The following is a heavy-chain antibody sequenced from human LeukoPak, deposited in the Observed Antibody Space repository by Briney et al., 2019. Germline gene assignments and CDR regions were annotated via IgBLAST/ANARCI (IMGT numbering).Heavy chain of an antibody. CDR3: AGGGATNWAYYFDY. CDR1: GGSISSYH. Sequence: KPSETLSLTCTVSGGSISSYHWSWIRHPAGKGLEWIGRIYTSGSTNYNPSLKSRVTMSVDTSRNQFSLKLSAVIAADTAVYYCAGGGATNWAYYFDYWGQGTLVTVSS. CDR2: IYTSGST. J-gene: IGHJ4*02. V-gene: IGHV4-4*07. D-gene: IGHD1-26*01.